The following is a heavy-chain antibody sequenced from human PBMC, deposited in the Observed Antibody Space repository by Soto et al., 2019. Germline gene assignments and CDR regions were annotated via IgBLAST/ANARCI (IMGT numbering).Heavy chain of an antibody. CDR2: IHYSGSA. D-gene: IGHD2-8*01. Sequence: NPSETLSLTCTVSGDSIGTTHSYWAWIRQSPGKGLEWIGNIHYSGSAYYMPSLRSRVTLPVDTSKNQFSLRLTSVTAEDTAVYYCARHEGNGNVWPLDYWGQGILVTVSS. CDR1: GDSIGTTHSY. J-gene: IGHJ4*02. V-gene: IGHV4-39*01. CDR3: ARHEGNGNVWPLDY.